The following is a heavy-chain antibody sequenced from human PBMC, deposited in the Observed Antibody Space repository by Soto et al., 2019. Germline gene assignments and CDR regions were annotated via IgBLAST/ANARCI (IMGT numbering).Heavy chain of an antibody. J-gene: IGHJ4*02. D-gene: IGHD3-3*01. CDR3: ARVERGITIFGVVIPPFDY. V-gene: IGHV3-11*01. Sequence: GWSLRLSCAASGVTFSDYYMSWIRKATGKGLEWVSYISSSGSTIYYADSVKGRFTISRDNAKNSLYLQMNSLRAEDTAVYYCARVERGITIFGVVIPPFDYWGQGTLVTVSS. CDR1: GVTFSDYY. CDR2: ISSSGSTI.